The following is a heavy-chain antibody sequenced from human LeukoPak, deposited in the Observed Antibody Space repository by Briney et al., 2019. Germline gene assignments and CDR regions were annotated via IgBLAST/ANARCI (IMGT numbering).Heavy chain of an antibody. CDR3: ARGSRNTTPIDS. J-gene: IGHJ4*02. V-gene: IGHV4-38-2*02. D-gene: IGHD2-2*01. Sequence: PSETLSLTCTVSGYSIRSGYYWRWIRQSPGKGLEWIGSIYHSGITYYNPSLKSRVIMSVDTSKNQFSLKLTSVTAADTAVYYCARGSRNTTPIDSWGQGTLVTVSS. CDR1: GYSIRSGYY. CDR2: IYHSGIT.